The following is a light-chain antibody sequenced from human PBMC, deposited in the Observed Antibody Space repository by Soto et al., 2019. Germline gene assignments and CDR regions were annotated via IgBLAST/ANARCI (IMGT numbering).Light chain of an antibody. J-gene: IGKJ4*01. CDR1: QSVRSSY. V-gene: IGKV3-20*01. CDR3: QQYGGSPLT. Sequence: EIVLTQSPGTLSLSPGERATLSCRASQSVRSSYLAWYQQKPGQAPRLLISGASNRATGIPDRFSGSGSGTDFTLTIRRLEPEDFAVYFCQQYGGSPLTFGGGTKVEIK. CDR2: GAS.